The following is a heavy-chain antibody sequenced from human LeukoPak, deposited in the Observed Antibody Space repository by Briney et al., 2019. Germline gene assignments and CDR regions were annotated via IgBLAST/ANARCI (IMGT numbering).Heavy chain of an antibody. CDR1: GGSISSYY. D-gene: IGHD3-22*01. V-gene: IGHV4-59*01. CDR2: IYYSGST. CDR3: AGALVVVSDAFDI. Sequence: SETLSLTCTVSGGSISSYYGSLIRQPPGKGLELIGYIYYSGSTNYNPSLKSRVTTSVDTSKNQFSLKLSSVTAADTAVYYCAGALVVVSDAFDIWGQGTMVTVSS. J-gene: IGHJ3*02.